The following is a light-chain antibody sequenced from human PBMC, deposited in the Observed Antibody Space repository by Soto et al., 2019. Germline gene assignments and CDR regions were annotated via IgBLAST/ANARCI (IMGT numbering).Light chain of an antibody. CDR2: DVG. CDR3: SPYTSSRTNV. Sequence: QCALSQPASVFGSPGHSITISCTGTSRYVVGYNSVSWYQPHPGKAPNLLLCDVGARPSGVSYRFSGSKSGNTASLTISGLQAVDEADYYCSPYTSSRTNVFGTGTKVTVL. V-gene: IGLV2-14*03. CDR1: SRYVVGYNS. J-gene: IGLJ1*01.